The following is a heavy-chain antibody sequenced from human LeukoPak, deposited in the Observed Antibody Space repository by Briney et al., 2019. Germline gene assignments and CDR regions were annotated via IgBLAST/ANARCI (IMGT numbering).Heavy chain of an antibody. CDR2: IGPDGTGK. J-gene: IGHJ4*02. Sequence: PGGSLRLSCAASGFTFGTYWMNWVRQVPGTGLEWVANIGPDGTGKNYGDSVKGRFTISRDNVRNSLYLQMGSLRAEDTAVYYCAREDGKFDYWGQGALVTVSS. CDR3: AREDGKFDY. CDR1: GFTFGTYW. V-gene: IGHV3-7*01.